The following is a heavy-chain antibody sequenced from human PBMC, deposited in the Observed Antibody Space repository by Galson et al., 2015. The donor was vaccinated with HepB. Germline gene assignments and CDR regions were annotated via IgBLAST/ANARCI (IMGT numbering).Heavy chain of an antibody. CDR3: ASPMTGTTMGAFDN. J-gene: IGHJ4*02. CDR1: GGSISSHF. V-gene: IGHV4-59*11. D-gene: IGHD1-20*01. CDR2: IYYSGST. Sequence: ETLSLTCTVSGGSISSHFWSWIRQPPGKGLEWIGYIYYSGSTNYNPSLKSRVTISVDRSKNQFSLRLSSVTAADTAVYYCASPMTGTTMGAFDNWGQGTLVAVSS.